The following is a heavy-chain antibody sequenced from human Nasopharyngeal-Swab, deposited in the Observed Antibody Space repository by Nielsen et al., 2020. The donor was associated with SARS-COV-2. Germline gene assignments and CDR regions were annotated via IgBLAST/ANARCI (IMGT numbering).Heavy chain of an antibody. J-gene: IGHJ5*02. Sequence: RQCPGQGLEWVSAISGSGGSTYYADSVKGRFTISRDNSKNTLYLQMNSLRAEDTAVYYCAKDETYYDFWSGYFRWFDPWGQGTLVTVSS. D-gene: IGHD3-3*01. V-gene: IGHV3-23*01. CDR3: AKDETYYDFWSGYFRWFDP. CDR2: ISGSGGST.